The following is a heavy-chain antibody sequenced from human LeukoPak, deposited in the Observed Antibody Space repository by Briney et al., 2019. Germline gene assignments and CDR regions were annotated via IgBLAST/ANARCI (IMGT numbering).Heavy chain of an antibody. CDR3: ARAGDRSGYYPDY. CDR2: TYYGSKWFN. CDR1: GDSVSSNSAA. D-gene: IGHD3-22*01. V-gene: IGHV6-1*01. J-gene: IGHJ4*02. Sequence: SQTLSLTCAISGDSVSSNSAAWNWIRQSPSRGLEWLGRTYYGSKWFNDYAVSVKSRITVNPDTSKNQFSLQLNSVTPEDTAVYYCARAGDRSGYYPDYWGQGTLVTVSS.